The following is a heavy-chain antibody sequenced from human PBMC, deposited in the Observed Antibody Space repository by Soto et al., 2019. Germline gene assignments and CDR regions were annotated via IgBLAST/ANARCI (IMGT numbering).Heavy chain of an antibody. CDR1: GGSISSYY. J-gene: IGHJ5*02. V-gene: IGHV4-4*07. D-gene: IGHD6-13*01. Sequence: SETLSLTCTVSGGSISSYYWSWIRQPAGKGLEWIGRIYTSGSTNYNPSLKSRVTTSVDTSKNQFSLKLSSVTAADTAVYCCARGVAAVNWFDPWGQGTLVTVSS. CDR2: IYTSGST. CDR3: ARGVAAVNWFDP.